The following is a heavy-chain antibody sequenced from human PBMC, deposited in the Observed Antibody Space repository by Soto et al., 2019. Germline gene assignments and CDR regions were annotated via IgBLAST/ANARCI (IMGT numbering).Heavy chain of an antibody. CDR2: ISGGGGST. CDR1: GFSLTSYA. V-gene: IGHV3-23*01. D-gene: IGHD2-15*01. CDR3: AKDYSEVVLPVLFDS. J-gene: IGHJ4*02. Sequence: HPGGSLRLSCAASGFSLTSYAISWVRQAPGKGLEWVSTISGGGGSTYYADSVKGRFTISRDNSKNTMYLQMNSLRAEDTAVYYCAKDYSEVVLPVLFDSWGQGTQVTVSS.